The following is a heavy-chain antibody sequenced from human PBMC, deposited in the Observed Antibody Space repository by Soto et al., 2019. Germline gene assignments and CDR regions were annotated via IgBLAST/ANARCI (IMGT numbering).Heavy chain of an antibody. J-gene: IGHJ6*02. V-gene: IGHV3-30-3*01. Sequence: GGSLRLSCAASGFTFSSYAMHWVRQAPGKGLEWVAVISYDGSNKYYADSVKGRFTISRDNSKNTLYLQMNSLRAEDTAVCYCARAFGDLVYYYYGMDVWGQGTTVTVSS. CDR1: GFTFSSYA. CDR2: ISYDGSNK. D-gene: IGHD3-10*01. CDR3: ARAFGDLVYYYYGMDV.